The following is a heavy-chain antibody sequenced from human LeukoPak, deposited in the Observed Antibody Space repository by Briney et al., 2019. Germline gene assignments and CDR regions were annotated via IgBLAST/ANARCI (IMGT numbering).Heavy chain of an antibody. CDR2: ISGSGGST. V-gene: IGHV3-23*01. D-gene: IGHD3-16*01. J-gene: IGHJ4*02. CDR1: GFTFSSYA. CDR3: ARVVVWRNEVGDY. Sequence: GVSLRLSCAASGFTFSSYAMSWVRQAPGKGLEWVAAISGSGGSTYYADSVKGRFTISRDNSKNTLYLQMNSLRAEDTAVYYCARVVVWRNEVGDYWGQGTLVTVSS.